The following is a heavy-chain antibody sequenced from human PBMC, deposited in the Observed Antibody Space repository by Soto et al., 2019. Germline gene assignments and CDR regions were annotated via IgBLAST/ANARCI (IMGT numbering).Heavy chain of an antibody. Sequence: GGSLRLSCSAPGFTFRSYEMNWVRQAPGKGLEWVSYISSSGSNIYYADSVKGRFTISRDNAKNSLYLQMNSLRAEDTAVYYCAREPMAADWGMDVWGQGTTVTVSS. D-gene: IGHD6-13*01. V-gene: IGHV3-48*03. CDR2: ISSSGSNI. CDR1: GFTFRSYE. J-gene: IGHJ6*02. CDR3: AREPMAADWGMDV.